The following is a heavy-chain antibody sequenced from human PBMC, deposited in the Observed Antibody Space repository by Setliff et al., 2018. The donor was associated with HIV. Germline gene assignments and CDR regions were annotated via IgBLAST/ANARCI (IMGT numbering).Heavy chain of an antibody. CDR3: ARVWGCEGGSCSYYYYMDV. CDR2: INPNTGGT. V-gene: IGHV1-2*02. J-gene: IGHJ6*03. Sequence: ASVKVSCKASGYTFTGYFIHWVRQAPGQGLEWMGWINPNTGGTSYAQKFQGRVTMTRDTSISTAYMELNWLRSDDTAVYYCARVWGCEGGSCSYYYYMDVWGKGTTVTVSS. CDR1: GYTFTGYF. D-gene: IGHD2-15*01.